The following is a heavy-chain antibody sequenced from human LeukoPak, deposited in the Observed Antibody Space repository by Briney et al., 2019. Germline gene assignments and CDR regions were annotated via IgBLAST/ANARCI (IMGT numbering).Heavy chain of an antibody. J-gene: IGHJ4*02. CDR2: ISGSGGST. CDR1: GFTFSSYA. Sequence: GGSLRLSCADSGFTFSSYAMSWVRQAPGKGLEWVSAISGSGGSTYYADSVKGRFTISRDNSKNTLYLQMNSLRAEDTAVYYCAKDPPGIVGATAYFDYWGQGTLVTVSS. D-gene: IGHD1-26*01. V-gene: IGHV3-23*01. CDR3: AKDPPGIVGATAYFDY.